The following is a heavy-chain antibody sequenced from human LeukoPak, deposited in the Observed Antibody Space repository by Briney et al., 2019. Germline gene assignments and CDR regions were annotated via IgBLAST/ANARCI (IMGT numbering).Heavy chain of an antibody. CDR3: ARNQGSSWYPTFQH. J-gene: IGHJ1*01. CDR2: IWYDGSNK. CDR1: GFTFSSYG. V-gene: IGHV3-33*01. D-gene: IGHD6-13*01. Sequence: GRSLRLSCAASGFTFSSYGMHWVRQAPGKGLEWVAVIWYDGSNKYYADSVKGRFTISRDNSKNTLYLQMSSLRAEDTAVYYCARNQGSSWYPTFQHWGQGTLVTVSS.